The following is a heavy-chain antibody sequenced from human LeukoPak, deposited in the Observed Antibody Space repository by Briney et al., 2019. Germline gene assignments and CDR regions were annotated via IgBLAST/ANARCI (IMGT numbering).Heavy chain of an antibody. Sequence: GASVKVSCKASGYTFTGHYLHWGRQAPGQGLEGMGWINPNSGVTSYAQRFQGRVAVTRDTSIDTTYMELSMLRSDDTAVYYCARGGRPTATIAAHPWGQGTLVTVSS. CDR3: ARGGRPTATIAAHP. V-gene: IGHV1-2*02. J-gene: IGHJ4*02. CDR2: INPNSGVT. CDR1: GYTFTGHY. D-gene: IGHD6-6*01.